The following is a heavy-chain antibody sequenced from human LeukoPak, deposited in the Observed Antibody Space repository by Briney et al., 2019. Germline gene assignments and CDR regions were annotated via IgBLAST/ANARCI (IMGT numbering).Heavy chain of an antibody. J-gene: IGHJ4*02. CDR2: IYYTGST. D-gene: IGHD3-3*01. Sequence: SETLSLTCTVSGGSISRDYWSWIRQPPGKGLEWIGYIYYTGSTNYNPSLKSRVTISVDTSKNQFSLKLSSVTAADTAVYYCARAVFGVVIDYWGQGTLVTVSS. V-gene: IGHV4-59*01. CDR1: GGSISRDY. CDR3: ARAVFGVVIDY.